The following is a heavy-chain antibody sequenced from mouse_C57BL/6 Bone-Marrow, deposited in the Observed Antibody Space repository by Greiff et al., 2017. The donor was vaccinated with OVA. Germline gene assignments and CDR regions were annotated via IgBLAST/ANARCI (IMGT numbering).Heavy chain of an antibody. J-gene: IGHJ4*01. CDR2: ISYDGSN. D-gene: IGHD2-5*01. V-gene: IGHV3-6*01. CDR1: GYSITSGYY. CDR3: ARNAYYSNYDYYAMDY. Sequence: DVKLVESGPGLVKPSQSLSLTCSVTGYSITSGYYWNWIRQFPGNKLEWMGYISYDGSNHYNPSLKNRISITRDTSKNPFFLKLNSVTTEDTATYYCARNAYYSNYDYYAMDYWGQGTSVTVSS.